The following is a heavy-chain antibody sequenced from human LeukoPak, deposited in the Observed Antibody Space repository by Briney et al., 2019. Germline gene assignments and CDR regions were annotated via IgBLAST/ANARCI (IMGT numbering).Heavy chain of an antibody. CDR2: IYSGGST. V-gene: IGHV3-53*01. J-gene: IGHJ4*02. Sequence: PGGSLRLSCAASGFTVSSNYMSWVRQAPGKGLEWVSVIYSGGSTYYADSVKGRFTISRDNSKNTLYLQMNSLRAEDTAVYYCARVQYSSGWYSNYYFDYWGQGTLVTVSS. CDR3: ARVQYSSGWYSNYYFDY. D-gene: IGHD6-19*01. CDR1: GFTVSSNY.